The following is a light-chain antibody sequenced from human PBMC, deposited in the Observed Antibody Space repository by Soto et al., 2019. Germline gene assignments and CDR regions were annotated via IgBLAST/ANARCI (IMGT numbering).Light chain of an antibody. V-gene: IGLV2-8*01. CDR2: EVN. CDR3: RAFTGTTTGV. Sequence: QSALTQPPSASGSPGQSVTISCTGTSSDVGRYNRVSWYQHYPGKAPKLMIYEVNKRPSEVPDRFSGSKSGNTASLTVADLRAEEGADYYCRAFTGTTTGVFAGGTKLTVL. J-gene: IGLJ2*01. CDR1: SSDVGRYNR.